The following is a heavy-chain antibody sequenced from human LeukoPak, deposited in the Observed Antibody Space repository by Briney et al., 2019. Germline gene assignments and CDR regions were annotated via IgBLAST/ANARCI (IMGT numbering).Heavy chain of an antibody. J-gene: IGHJ4*02. D-gene: IGHD3-22*01. CDR2: INPNSGGT. CDR3: ARLGVSDSSGYYLFDY. V-gene: IGHV1-2*06. CDR1: GYTFTGYY. Sequence: ASVKVSCKASGYTFTGYYMHWVRQAPGQGLEWMGRINPNSGGTNYAQKFQGRVTMTRDTSISTAYMELSRPRSDDTAVYYCARLGVSDSSGYYLFDYWGQGTLVTVSS.